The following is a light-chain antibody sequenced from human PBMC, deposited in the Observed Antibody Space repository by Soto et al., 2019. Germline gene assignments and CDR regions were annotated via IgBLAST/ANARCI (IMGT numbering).Light chain of an antibody. CDR2: DVS. CDR1: QNISSY. CDR3: QQRSNWPRT. Sequence: IVLTHSPATLSXXXXXXXXXXXRVSQNISSYLIWYQQKPGQAPRLLIYDVSNRATGIPARFSGSGSGTDFTLTISSLEPEDFAVYYCQQRSNWPRTFGQGTKVDIK. V-gene: IGKV3-11*01. J-gene: IGKJ1*01.